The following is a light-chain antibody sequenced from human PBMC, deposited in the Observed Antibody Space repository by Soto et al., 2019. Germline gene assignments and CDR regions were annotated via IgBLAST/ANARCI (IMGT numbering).Light chain of an antibody. CDR3: QQSYSTPRT. Sequence: DIQMTQSPSSLSASVGDRVTITCRASQSISIYLNWYQQKPGKAPKFLIYAASSLHSGVPSRFSGSGSVTEFTLIISSLQPEDFATYYCQQSYSTPRTFGQGTKLEMK. J-gene: IGKJ2*01. CDR1: QSISIY. V-gene: IGKV1-39*01. CDR2: AAS.